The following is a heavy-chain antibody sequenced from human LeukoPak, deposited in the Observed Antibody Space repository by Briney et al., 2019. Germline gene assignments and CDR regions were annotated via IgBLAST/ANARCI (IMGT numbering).Heavy chain of an antibody. CDR3: ARRTYYEPPRAFDI. V-gene: IGHV3-69-1*01. CDR1: GITFSSYG. CDR2: ISSSSTI. D-gene: IGHD3-3*01. J-gene: IGHJ3*02. Sequence: GGSLRLSCAASGITFSSYGMHWVRQAPGKGLEWVSSISSSSTIYYADSVKGRFTISRDNAKNSLYLQMNSLRAEDTAVYYCARRTYYEPPRAFDIWGQGTMVTVSS.